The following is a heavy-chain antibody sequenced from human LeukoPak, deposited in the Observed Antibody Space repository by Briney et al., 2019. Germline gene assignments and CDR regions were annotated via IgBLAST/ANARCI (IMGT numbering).Heavy chain of an antibody. CDR2: ISGSGGST. CDR3: VRDGAHWDLDY. D-gene: IGHD7-27*01. V-gene: IGHV3-23*01. J-gene: IGHJ4*02. CDR1: GFTFSSYA. Sequence: GGSLRLSCAASGFTFSSYAMSWVRQAPGKGLEWVSAISGSGGSTYYADSVKGRFTISRDNSKNTLYLQMNSLRAEDTAMYYCVRDGAHWDLDYWGQGTLVTVSS.